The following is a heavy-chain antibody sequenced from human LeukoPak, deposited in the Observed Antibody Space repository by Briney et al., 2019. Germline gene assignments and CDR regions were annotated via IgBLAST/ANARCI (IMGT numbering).Heavy chain of an antibody. CDR3: ARATRGYDSGRDLDF. J-gene: IGHJ4*02. Sequence: ASVKVSCKASGYIFTSFHIHWVRQAPGHGLEWMAFINLDSGSTKSAQKFKGRVTMTRDRSTSTVHLELSSLTSEDTAVYYCARATRGYDSGRDLDFWGQGTLVTVSS. CDR2: INLDSGST. V-gene: IGHV1-46*01. D-gene: IGHD3-10*01. CDR1: GYIFTSFH.